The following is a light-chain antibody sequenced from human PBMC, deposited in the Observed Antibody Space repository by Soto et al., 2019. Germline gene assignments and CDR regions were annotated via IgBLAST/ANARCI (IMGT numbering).Light chain of an antibody. CDR1: QSVSSN. CDR2: GAS. Sequence: EIVMTQSPATLSVSPGERATLSCRASQSVSSNLAWYQQKPGQAPRLLIYGASTRATGIPARFGGSGSETEFTLSISSLQSEDFAVYYCQQYNNWPPWTFGQGTKVEIK. V-gene: IGKV3-15*01. J-gene: IGKJ1*01. CDR3: QQYNNWPPWT.